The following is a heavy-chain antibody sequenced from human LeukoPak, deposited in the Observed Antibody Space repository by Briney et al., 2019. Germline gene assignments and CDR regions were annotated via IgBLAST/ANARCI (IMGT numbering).Heavy chain of an antibody. CDR3: ARGGFVVAPPLAV. J-gene: IGHJ6*02. CDR2: INPDSGGT. D-gene: IGHD3-3*01. CDR1: EYTFTGYY. Sequence: GASVKVSCKASEYTFTGYYLHWVRQAPGQGLEWMGCINPDSGGTNYAQKFQDRVTMTRDMYISTAYMELSSLRYDDTAVYYCARGGFVVAPPLAVWGQGTTVTVSS. V-gene: IGHV1-2*02.